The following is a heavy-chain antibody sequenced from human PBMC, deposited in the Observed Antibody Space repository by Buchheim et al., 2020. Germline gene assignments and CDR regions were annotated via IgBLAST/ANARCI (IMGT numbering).Heavy chain of an antibody. V-gene: IGHV3-7*01. Sequence: EVQLVESGGGLVQPGGSLRLSCAASGFTFSSYWMTWVRQAPGKGLEWVANIKEDGSEGYYVDSVNGRFTISRDNAMNSLFLQMSSLRAEDTAVYYCARGTRDYYGMDVWGQGTT. CDR2: IKEDGSEG. CDR3: ARGTRDYYGMDV. CDR1: GFTFSSYW. J-gene: IGHJ6*02.